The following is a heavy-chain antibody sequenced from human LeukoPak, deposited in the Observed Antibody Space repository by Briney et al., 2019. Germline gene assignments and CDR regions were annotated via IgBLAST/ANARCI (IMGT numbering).Heavy chain of an antibody. CDR1: GFTFSSYA. Sequence: GGSLRLSCAASGFTFSSYAMSWVRQAPGKGLEWVSSISGSGGITYYADSVKGRFTFSRDNSKNTLYLQMNSLRAEDTAVYCCAKGVAAGGSYYYYYGMDVWGQGTTVTVSS. D-gene: IGHD1-26*01. CDR3: AKGVAAGGSYYYYYGMDV. V-gene: IGHV3-23*01. J-gene: IGHJ6*02. CDR2: ISGSGGIT.